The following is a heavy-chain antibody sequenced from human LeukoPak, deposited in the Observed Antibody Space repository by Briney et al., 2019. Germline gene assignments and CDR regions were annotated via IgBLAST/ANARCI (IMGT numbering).Heavy chain of an antibody. V-gene: IGHV3-15*01. D-gene: IGHD5-18*01. CDR1: GFTFSNAW. CDR3: TTDVEPWIQLLMDY. Sequence: GSLRLSCAASGFTFSNAWMSWVRQAPGKGLEWVGRIKSKTDGGTTDYAAPVKGRFAISRDDSKNTLYLQMNSLKTEDTAVYCCTTDVEPWIQLLMDYWGQGTLVTVSS. CDR2: IKSKTDGGTT. J-gene: IGHJ4*02.